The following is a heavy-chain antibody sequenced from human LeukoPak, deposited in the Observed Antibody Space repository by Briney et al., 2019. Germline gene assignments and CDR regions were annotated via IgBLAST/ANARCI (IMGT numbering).Heavy chain of an antibody. Sequence: GGSLRLSCAASGFTFTSYSMSWVRQAPGKGLEWVSGTSDRGDYTYYADSVKGRFTISRDSSKNTLFLQMNSLRAEDTALYFCARKAQYDGHYPLDYWGQGTLVTVSS. CDR2: TSDRGDYT. CDR3: ARKAQYDGHYPLDY. V-gene: IGHV3-23*01. J-gene: IGHJ4*02. D-gene: IGHD3-16*01. CDR1: GFTFTSYS.